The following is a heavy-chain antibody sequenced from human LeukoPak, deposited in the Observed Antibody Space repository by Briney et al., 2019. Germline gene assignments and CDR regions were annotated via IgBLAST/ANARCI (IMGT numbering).Heavy chain of an antibody. CDR1: GFTFSSYA. Sequence: PGRSLRLSCAASGFTFSSYAMRWVRQAPGKGLEWVAVISYDGSNKYYADSVKGRFTISRDNSKNTLYLQMNSLRAEDTAVYYCAYIHDFDYWGQGTLVTVSS. V-gene: IGHV3-30*04. CDR2: ISYDGSNK. J-gene: IGHJ4*02. CDR3: AYIHDFDY.